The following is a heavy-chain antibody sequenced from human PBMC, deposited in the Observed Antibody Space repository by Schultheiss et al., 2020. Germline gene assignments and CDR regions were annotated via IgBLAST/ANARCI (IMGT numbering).Heavy chain of an antibody. CDR2: ISTYNGNT. CDR1: GYTFTNYG. Sequence: ASVKVFCKASGYTFTNYGISWVRQAPGQGLEWMGWISTYNGNTNYAQKLQGRVTMTTDTSTSTAYMELRSLRSDDTAVYYCASLRFLSSGYICEYFQHWGQGTLVTVSS. V-gene: IGHV1-18*01. CDR3: ASLRFLSSGYICEYFQH. D-gene: IGHD6-19*01. J-gene: IGHJ1*01.